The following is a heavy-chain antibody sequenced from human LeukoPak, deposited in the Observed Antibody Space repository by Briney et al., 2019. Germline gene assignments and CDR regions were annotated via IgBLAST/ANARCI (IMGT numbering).Heavy chain of an antibody. D-gene: IGHD3-10*01. Sequence: QSGGSLRLSCAASGFTFSSYWMSWVRQAPGKGLEWVANIKQDGSEKYYVDSVKGRFTISRDNAKNSLYLQMNSLRAEDTAVYYCARDSVLYYYGSGSYYFDYWGQGTLVTVSS. CDR1: GFTFSSYW. CDR3: ARDSVLYYYGSGSYYFDY. CDR2: IKQDGSEK. J-gene: IGHJ4*02. V-gene: IGHV3-7*01.